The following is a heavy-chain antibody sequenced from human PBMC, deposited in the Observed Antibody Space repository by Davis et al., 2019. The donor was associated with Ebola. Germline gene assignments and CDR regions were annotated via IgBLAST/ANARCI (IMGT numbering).Heavy chain of an antibody. V-gene: IGHV4-39*07. CDR3: ARGRGWYVGRFDY. CDR1: GGSISSSSYY. CDR2: INHGGST. Sequence: SETLSLTCTVSGGSISSSSYYWGWIRQPPGKGLEWIGEINHGGSTNYNPSLKSRVTISVDTSKNQFSLKLSSVTAADTAVYYCARGRGWYVGRFDYWGQGTLVTVSS. J-gene: IGHJ4*02. D-gene: IGHD6-19*01.